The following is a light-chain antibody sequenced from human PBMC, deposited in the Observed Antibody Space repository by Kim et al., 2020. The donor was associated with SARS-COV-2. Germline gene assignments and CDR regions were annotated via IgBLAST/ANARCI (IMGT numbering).Light chain of an antibody. J-gene: IGLJ3*02. V-gene: IGLV1-44*01. CDR3: ATWDVTLNGWV. CDR2: KVN. Sequence: CYQKLPGRAPKDFIYKVNRGPSGVPGRRCGSGSAHSASLAISGLQSEDGADYYGATWDVTLNGWVFGGGTQLTVL.